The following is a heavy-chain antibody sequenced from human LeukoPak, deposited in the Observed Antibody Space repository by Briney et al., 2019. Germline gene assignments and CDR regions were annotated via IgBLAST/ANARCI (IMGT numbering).Heavy chain of an antibody. Sequence: GGSLRLSCAASGFTFSNYGMNWVRQAPGKGLEWVSFTDTSGNYIYYGDSVKGRFTISRDNAKNLVFLQMNGLRAEDTAVYYCARTGYDSSGYYYDYWGQGTLVTVSS. V-gene: IGHV3-21*01. D-gene: IGHD3-22*01. J-gene: IGHJ4*02. CDR2: TDTSGNYI. CDR3: ARTGYDSSGYYYDY. CDR1: GFTFSNYG.